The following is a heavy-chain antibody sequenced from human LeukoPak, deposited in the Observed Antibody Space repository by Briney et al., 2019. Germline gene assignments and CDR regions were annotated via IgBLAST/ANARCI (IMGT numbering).Heavy chain of an antibody. D-gene: IGHD6-19*01. J-gene: IGHJ6*02. V-gene: IGHV4-59*01. CDR2: IHYSGST. CDR3: ARDGRGIEVAGNYYFGMDV. Sequence: PSETLSLTCTVSGGSISSYYWSWIRQPPGKGLEWIGYIHYSGSTTYNPSLKSQVTISIDTSKNQFSLNLKSVTAADTAVYYCARDGRGIEVAGNYYFGMDVWGQGTTVTVS. CDR1: GGSISSYY.